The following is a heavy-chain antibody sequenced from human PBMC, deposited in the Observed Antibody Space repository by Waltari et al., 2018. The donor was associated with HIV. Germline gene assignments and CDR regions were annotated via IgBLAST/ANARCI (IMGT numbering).Heavy chain of an antibody. CDR3: AVAVGATGGAFDI. D-gene: IGHD1-26*01. V-gene: IGHV3-72*01. Sequence: EVQLVESGGGLVQPGGSLRLSCAASGFTFSDHYMDWVRPAPGKGLEWVGRTRNKANSYTTEYAASVKGRFTISRDDSKNSLYLQMNSLKTEDTAVYYCAVAVGATGGAFDIWGQGTMVTVSS. CDR1: GFTFSDHY. CDR2: TRNKANSYTT. J-gene: IGHJ3*02.